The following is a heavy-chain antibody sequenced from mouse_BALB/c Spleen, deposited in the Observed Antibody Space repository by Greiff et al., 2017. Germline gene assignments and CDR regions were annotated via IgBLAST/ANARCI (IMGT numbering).Heavy chain of an antibody. D-gene: IGHD1-1*01. Sequence: QVQLQQPGAELVKPGASVKLSCKASGYTFTSYWMHWVKQRPGQGLEWIGEINPSNGRTNYNEKFKSKATLTVDKSSSTAYMQLSSLTSEDSAVYYGARGDYDGAYWGQGTLVTVSA. CDR1: GYTFTSYW. CDR3: ARGDYDGAY. J-gene: IGHJ3*01. CDR2: INPSNGRT. V-gene: IGHV1S81*02.